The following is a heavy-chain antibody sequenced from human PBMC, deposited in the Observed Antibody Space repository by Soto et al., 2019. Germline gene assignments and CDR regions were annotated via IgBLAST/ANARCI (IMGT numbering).Heavy chain of an antibody. J-gene: IGHJ6*02. Sequence: GGSLRLSCAAPGFTFSSYSMNWVRQAPGKGLEWVSSISSSSSYIYYADSVNGRFTISRDNAKNSLYLQMNSLRAEDMAVYYCARSNYDFWSGYYSSYYYGMDVWGQGTTVTVSS. CDR1: GFTFSSYS. CDR2: ISSSSSYI. D-gene: IGHD3-3*01. CDR3: ARSNYDFWSGYYSSYYYGMDV. V-gene: IGHV3-21*01.